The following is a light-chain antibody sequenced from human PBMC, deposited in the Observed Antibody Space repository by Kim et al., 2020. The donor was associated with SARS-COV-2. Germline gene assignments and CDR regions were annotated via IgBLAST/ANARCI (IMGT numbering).Light chain of an antibody. Sequence: VALGHTVRITCQGDSLRSYYATWYQQKPGQAPILVIYGKNNRPSGIPDRFSGSSSGTTASLTITGTQAGDEADYYCNSRDSNDNVVFGGGTQLTVL. CDR3: NSRDSNDNVV. CDR1: SLRSYY. CDR2: GKN. J-gene: IGLJ2*01. V-gene: IGLV3-19*01.